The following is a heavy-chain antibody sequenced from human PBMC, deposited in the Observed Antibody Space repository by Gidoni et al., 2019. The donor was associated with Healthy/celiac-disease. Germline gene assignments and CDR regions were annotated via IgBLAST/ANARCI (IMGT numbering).Heavy chain of an antibody. D-gene: IGHD2-15*01. J-gene: IGHJ4*02. V-gene: IGHV3-30*04. Sequence: QVQLVESGGGVVQPGRSLRLSCAASGFTFSSYAMHWVRQAPGKGLEWVAVISYDGSNKYYADSVKGRFTISRDNSKNTLYLQMNSLRAEDTAVYYCAREEDLNRPPLDYWGQGTLVTVSS. CDR3: AREEDLNRPPLDY. CDR2: ISYDGSNK. CDR1: GFTFSSYA.